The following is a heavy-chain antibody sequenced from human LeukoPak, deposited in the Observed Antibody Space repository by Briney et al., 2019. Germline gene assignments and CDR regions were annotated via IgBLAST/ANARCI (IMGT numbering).Heavy chain of an antibody. CDR2: INHSGST. D-gene: IGHD6-25*01. Sequence: SETLSLTCAVSGGSFSGYYWSWVRQPPGKGLEWIGEINHSGSTNYNPSLKWRVTISVDTSKNQFSLKLSSVTAADTAVYYCARDGLYSSAGPFDYWGQGTLVTVSS. CDR1: GGSFSGYY. J-gene: IGHJ4*02. V-gene: IGHV4-34*01. CDR3: ARDGLYSSAGPFDY.